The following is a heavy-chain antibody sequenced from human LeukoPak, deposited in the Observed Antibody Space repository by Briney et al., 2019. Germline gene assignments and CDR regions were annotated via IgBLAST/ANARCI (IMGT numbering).Heavy chain of an antibody. D-gene: IGHD1-26*01. Sequence: GGSLRLSCAASGFTFSDYYMSWIRQAPGKGLECVSYISSNHKTIYYAASVKDRFTISRDNANNSLFLQMNSLTAEDTAIYYCARGYRGSYFFDYWGQGILVTVSS. CDR2: ISSNHKTI. V-gene: IGHV3-11*01. CDR1: GFTFSDYY. CDR3: ARGYRGSYFFDY. J-gene: IGHJ4*02.